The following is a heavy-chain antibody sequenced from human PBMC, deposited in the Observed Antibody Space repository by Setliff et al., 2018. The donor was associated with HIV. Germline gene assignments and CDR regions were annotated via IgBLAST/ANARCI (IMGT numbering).Heavy chain of an antibody. D-gene: IGHD6-13*01. CDR2: ISSSGSFT. Sequence: GGSLRLSCAASGFTFTNYDMHWVRQVSGKGLEWVSSISSSGSFTNYADSVKGRFTISRDNAKSSLYLQMNSLRAEDTAVYYCARGVAAAGTDYWGQGTLVTVSS. V-gene: IGHV3-11*05. CDR1: GFTFTNYD. J-gene: IGHJ4*02. CDR3: ARGVAAAGTDY.